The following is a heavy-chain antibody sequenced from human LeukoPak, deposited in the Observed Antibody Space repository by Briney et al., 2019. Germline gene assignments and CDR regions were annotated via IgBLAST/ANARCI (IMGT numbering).Heavy chain of an antibody. D-gene: IGHD3-9*01. CDR1: GGSISSYY. V-gene: IGHV4-4*07. J-gene: IGHJ4*02. CDR2: IYTSGTI. Sequence: SETLSLTCTVSGGSISSYYWSWIRQPAGTALEWIGRIYTSGTITYNPSLKSRVTISVDTSKNQFSLKLRSVTAADTAVYYCARIVTGYYYYFDYWGQGTLVTVSS. CDR3: ARIVTGYYYYFDY.